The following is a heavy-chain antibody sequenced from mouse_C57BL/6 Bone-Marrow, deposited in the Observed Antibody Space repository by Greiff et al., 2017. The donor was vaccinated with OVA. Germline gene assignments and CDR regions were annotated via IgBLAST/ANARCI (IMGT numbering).Heavy chain of an antibody. CDR2: ISDGGSYT. V-gene: IGHV5-4*01. D-gene: IGHD4-1*01. CDR3: ARELGRYAMDY. J-gene: IGHJ4*01. CDR1: GFTFSSYA. Sequence: EVNLVESGGGLVKPGGSLKLSCAASGFTFSSYAMSWVRQTPEKRLEWVATISDGGSYTYYPDNVKGRFTISRDNAKNNLYLQMSHLKSEDTAMYYCARELGRYAMDYWGQGTSVTVSS.